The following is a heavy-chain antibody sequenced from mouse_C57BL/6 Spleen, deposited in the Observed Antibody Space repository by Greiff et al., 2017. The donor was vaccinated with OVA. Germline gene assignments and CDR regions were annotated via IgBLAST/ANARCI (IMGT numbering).Heavy chain of an antibody. V-gene: IGHV3-6*01. D-gene: IGHD3-2*02. CDR2: ISYDGSN. CDR3: AREGRSGVFAY. CDR1: GYSITSGYY. Sequence: EVKLVESGPGLVKPSQSLSLTCSVTGYSITSGYYWHWIRQFPGNKLEWMGYISYDGSNNYNPSLKNRISITRDTSKNQFFLKLNSVTTEDTATYYCAREGRSGVFAYWGQGTLVTVSA. J-gene: IGHJ3*01.